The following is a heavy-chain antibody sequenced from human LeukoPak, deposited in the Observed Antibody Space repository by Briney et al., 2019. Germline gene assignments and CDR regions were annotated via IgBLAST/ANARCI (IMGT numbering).Heavy chain of an antibody. J-gene: IGHJ4*02. CDR2: ISGSGETT. D-gene: IGHD3-22*01. V-gene: IGHV3-23*01. Sequence: GGSLRLSCAASGFTFSSYGMTWLRQTPAKGLEWVSAISGSGETTYHSDSVKGRFTISRDNSKNTLFLQMNSLRVEDAAMYYCAKTHGYFDQWGQGTLVAVSS. CDR1: GFTFSSYG. CDR3: AKTHGYFDQ.